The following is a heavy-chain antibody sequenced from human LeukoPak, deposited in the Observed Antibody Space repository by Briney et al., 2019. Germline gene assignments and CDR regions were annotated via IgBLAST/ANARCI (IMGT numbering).Heavy chain of an antibody. CDR1: GFIFNNYG. CDR2: IRTDGGSE. Sequence: PGGSLRPSCAASGFIFNNYGIHWVRQAPGKGLEWVAVIRTDGGSEFYAASVKGRFTISRDNSKHTLYLDINSLRAEDTAVYYCAEDYFHSSGFYTGGTFESWGQGTLVTVSS. J-gene: IGHJ4*02. D-gene: IGHD3-22*01. CDR3: AEDYFHSSGFYTGGTFES. V-gene: IGHV3-30*02.